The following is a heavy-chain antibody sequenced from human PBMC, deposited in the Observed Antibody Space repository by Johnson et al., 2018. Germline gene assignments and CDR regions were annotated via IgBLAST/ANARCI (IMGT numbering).Heavy chain of an antibody. CDR3: ASHYRPPYYYTMDV. D-gene: IGHD3-10*01. CDR1: GFPLSSFG. Sequence: VQLVESGGGFVQPGGSLRLCCAASGFPLSSFGMHWVRQAPGKGLVWVARVTCDGSVTNYADSVKGRFIVSRDNAKNTVYLQMNSLRVEDSAIYYCASHYRPPYYYTMDVWGQGTTVTVSS. CDR2: VTCDGSVT. V-gene: IGHV3-74*02. J-gene: IGHJ6*02.